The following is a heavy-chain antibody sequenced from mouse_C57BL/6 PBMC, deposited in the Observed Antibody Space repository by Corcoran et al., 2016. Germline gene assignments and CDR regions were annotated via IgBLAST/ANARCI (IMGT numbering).Heavy chain of an antibody. V-gene: IGHV9-3*01. CDR2: INTYSGVP. CDR3: ARKGFDY. J-gene: IGHJ2*01. Sequence: QIQLVQFGPELKKPGETVKISCKASGYTFTTYGMSWVKQAPGKGLKWMGWINTYSGVPTYADDFKGRFAFSLETSASTAYLQINNLKNEDTATYFCARKGFDYWGQGTTLTVSS. CDR1: GYTFTTYG.